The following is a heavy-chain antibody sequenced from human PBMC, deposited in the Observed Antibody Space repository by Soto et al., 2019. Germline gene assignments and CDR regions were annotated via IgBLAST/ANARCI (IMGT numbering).Heavy chain of an antibody. CDR3: ARDVRRESDNENYYYYCYMDV. CDR1: GGTFSSYT. V-gene: IGHV1-69*08. J-gene: IGHJ6*03. D-gene: IGHD3-10*02. CDR2: IIPILGIA. Sequence: QVQLVQSGAEVKKPGSSVKVSCKASGGTFSSYTISWVRQAPGQGLEWMGRIIPILGIANYAQKFQGRVTITADKSTSTAYMELSSLRSEDTAVYYCARDVRRESDNENYYYYCYMDVWGKGTTVTVSS.